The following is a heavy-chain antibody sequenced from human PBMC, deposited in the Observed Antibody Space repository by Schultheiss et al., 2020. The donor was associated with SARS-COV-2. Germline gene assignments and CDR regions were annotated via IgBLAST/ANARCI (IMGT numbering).Heavy chain of an antibody. Sequence: GGSLRLSCKGSGYSFTSYWISWVRQMPGKGLEWMGRIDPSDSYTNYSPSFQGHVTISADKSISTAYLQWSSLKASDTAMYYCARRGSITRRGGYFDYWGQGTLVTVSS. J-gene: IGHJ4*02. CDR1: GYSFTSYW. V-gene: IGHV5-10-1*01. CDR2: IDPSDSYT. CDR3: ARRGSITRRGGYFDY. D-gene: IGHD1-26*01.